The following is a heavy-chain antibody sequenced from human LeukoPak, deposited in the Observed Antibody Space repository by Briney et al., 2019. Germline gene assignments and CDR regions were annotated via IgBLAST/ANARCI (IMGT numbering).Heavy chain of an antibody. CDR1: GYTFTSYD. J-gene: IGHJ4*02. D-gene: IGHD5-18*01. CDR2: MNPNSGNT. Sequence: GVSVKVSCKASGYTFTSYDITWVRQATGQGLEWMGWMNPNSGNTGYAQKFQGRVTMTRNTSISTAYMELSSLRSEDTAVYYCARGPRGYSYQDYWGQGTLVTVSS. CDR3: ARGPRGYSYQDY. V-gene: IGHV1-8*01.